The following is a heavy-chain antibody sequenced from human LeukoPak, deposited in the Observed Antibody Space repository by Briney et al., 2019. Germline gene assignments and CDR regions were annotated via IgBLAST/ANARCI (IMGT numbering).Heavy chain of an antibody. V-gene: IGHV4-59*01. CDR2: IYYSGNT. CDR3: ASSKTPWIQLWFFDI. D-gene: IGHD5-18*01. CDR1: GDSINGFY. Sequence: SETLSLTCTVPGDSINGFYWNWTRPPPGKGLECIGYIYYSGNTNYNPSLKSRVTMSVDTSTNQFSLKLSSVTAADTAVYYCASSKTPWIQLWFFDIWGQGTMVTVSS. J-gene: IGHJ3*02.